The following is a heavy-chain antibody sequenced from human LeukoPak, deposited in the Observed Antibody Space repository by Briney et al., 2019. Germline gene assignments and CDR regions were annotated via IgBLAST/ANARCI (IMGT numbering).Heavy chain of an antibody. V-gene: IGHV4-4*02. CDR3: AREDSSGYYSSYFDY. Sequence: SQTLSLTCDVSGGSISSSNWWSWVRQPPGKGLEWIGEIYHSGSTNYNPSLKSRVTISVDKSKNQFSLKLSSVTAADTAVYYCAREDSSGYYSSYFDYWGQGTLVTVSS. CDR1: GGSISSSNW. D-gene: IGHD3-22*01. CDR2: IYHSGST. J-gene: IGHJ4*02.